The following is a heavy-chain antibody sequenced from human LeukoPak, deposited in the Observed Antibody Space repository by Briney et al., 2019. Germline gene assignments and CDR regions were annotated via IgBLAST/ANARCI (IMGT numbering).Heavy chain of an antibody. V-gene: IGHV3-23*01. CDR2: ISVSGGST. CDR3: AKESKYITIFGVANYFDY. Sequence: PGGSLRLSCAASGFTFSSYAMSWVRQAPGEGLEWVSAISVSGGSTYYADSVKGRFTISRDNSKNTLYLQMNSLRAEDTAVYYCAKESKYITIFGVANYFDYWGQGTLVTVSS. J-gene: IGHJ4*02. D-gene: IGHD3-3*01. CDR1: GFTFSSYA.